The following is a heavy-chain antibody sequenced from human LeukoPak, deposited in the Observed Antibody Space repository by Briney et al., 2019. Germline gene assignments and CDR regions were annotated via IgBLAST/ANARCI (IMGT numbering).Heavy chain of an antibody. V-gene: IGHV4-4*07. J-gene: IGHJ4*02. D-gene: IGHD3-22*01. CDR3: AREGDYYDRSGFRRRDLDY. Sequence: SETLSLTCTVSGASISSYYWSWIRQPAGKGLEWIGRIYTSGSTNYNLSLKSRVTISVDTSKNQFSLRLSSVTAADTAVYYCAREGDYYDRSGFRRRDLDYWGQGTLVTVSS. CDR2: IYTSGST. CDR1: GASISSYY.